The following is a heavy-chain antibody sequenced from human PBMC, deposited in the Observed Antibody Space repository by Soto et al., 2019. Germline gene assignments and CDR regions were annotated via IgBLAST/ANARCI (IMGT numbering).Heavy chain of an antibody. J-gene: IGHJ4*02. CDR1: GYTFTNYG. D-gene: IGHD3-10*01. CDR3: ARAGDYGSFYFFDY. Sequence: QVHLVQSGAEVKKPGASVKVSCKASGYTFTNYGVTWVRQAPGQGLEWMGWITPYNGNTHYAQKLQGRVTMTTDTSTSTAYMELWSLRSDDTAVYYCARAGDYGSFYFFDYWGQGTLVTVSS. V-gene: IGHV1-18*01. CDR2: ITPYNGNT.